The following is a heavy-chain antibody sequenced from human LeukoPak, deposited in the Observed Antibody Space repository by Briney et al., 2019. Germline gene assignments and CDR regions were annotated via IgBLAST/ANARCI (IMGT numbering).Heavy chain of an antibody. CDR3: ARGGSSSPGGYMDV. V-gene: IGHV4-34*01. CDR2: INQSGST. Sequence: ASETLSLTCAVYGGSFSGYYWSWIRQPPGMGLEWIGEINQSGSTNYNPSLKSRITVSVDTSRNQFSLKLNSVTAADTAVYYCARGGSSSPGGYMDVWGKGTTVTVSS. D-gene: IGHD6-13*01. CDR1: GGSFSGYY. J-gene: IGHJ6*03.